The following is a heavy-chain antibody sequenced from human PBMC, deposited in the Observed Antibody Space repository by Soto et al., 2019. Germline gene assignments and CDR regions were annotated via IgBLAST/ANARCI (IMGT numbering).Heavy chain of an antibody. CDR2: IIPILGIA. CDR1: GGTFSSYT. V-gene: IGHV1-69*02. Sequence: SVKVSCKASGGTFSSYTISWVRQAPGQGLEWMGMIIPILGIANYAQKFQGRVTITADKSTSTAYMELSSLRSEDTAVYYCARTGYCSGGSCYFDYWGQGTLVTVSS. J-gene: IGHJ4*02. D-gene: IGHD2-15*01. CDR3: ARTGYCSGGSCYFDY.